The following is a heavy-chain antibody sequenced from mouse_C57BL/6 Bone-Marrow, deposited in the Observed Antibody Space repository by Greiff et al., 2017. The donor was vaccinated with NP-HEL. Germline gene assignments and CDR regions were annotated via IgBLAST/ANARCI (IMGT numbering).Heavy chain of an antibody. CDR2: ISGGGGNT. Sequence: EVKLEESGGGLVKPGGSLKLSCAASGFTFSSYTMSWVRQTPEKRLEWVATISGGGGNTYYPDSVKGRFTISRDNAKNTLYLQMSSLRSEDTALYYCARCLPYYCDYWGQGTTLTVSS. CDR3: ARCLPYYCDY. J-gene: IGHJ2*01. V-gene: IGHV5-9*01. D-gene: IGHD2-1*01. CDR1: GFTFSSYT.